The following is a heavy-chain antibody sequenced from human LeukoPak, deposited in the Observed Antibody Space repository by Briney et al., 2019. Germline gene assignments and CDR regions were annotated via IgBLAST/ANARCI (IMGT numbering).Heavy chain of an antibody. J-gene: IGHJ4*02. CDR3: ARDRDVLLWFGDTYYFDY. D-gene: IGHD3-10*01. Sequence: ASVKVSCKASGYTFTGYYMHWVRQAPGKGLEWMGRINPNSGGTNYAQKFQGRVTMTRDTSISTAYMELSRLRSDDTAVYYCARDRDVLLWFGDTYYFDYWGQGTLVTVSS. CDR1: GYTFTGYY. V-gene: IGHV1-2*06. CDR2: INPNSGGT.